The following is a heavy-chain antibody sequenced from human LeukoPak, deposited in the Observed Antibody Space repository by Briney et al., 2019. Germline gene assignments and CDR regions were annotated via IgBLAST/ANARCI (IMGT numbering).Heavy chain of an antibody. CDR1: GYSISSGYY. V-gene: IGHV4-38-2*02. J-gene: IGHJ5*02. D-gene: IGHD6-13*01. CDR2: IYHSGST. Sequence: SETLSLTCTVSGYSISSGYYWGWIRQPPGKGLGWIGSIYHSGSTYYNPSLKSRVTISVDTSKNQFSLKLSSVTAADTAVYYCARGGDSSSVGWFDPWGQGTLVTVPS. CDR3: ARGGDSSSVGWFDP.